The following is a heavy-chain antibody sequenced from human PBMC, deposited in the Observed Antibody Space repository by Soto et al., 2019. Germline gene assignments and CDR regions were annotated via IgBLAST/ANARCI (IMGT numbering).Heavy chain of an antibody. CDR3: ARSFYYYDSSAYFDY. D-gene: IGHD3-22*01. V-gene: IGHV3-33*01. CDR1: GFTFSSYG. J-gene: IGHJ4*02. CDR2: IWYDGSNK. Sequence: HPGGSLRLSCAASGFTFSSYGMHWVRQAPGKGLEWVAVIWYDGSNKYYADSVKGRFTISRDNSKNTLYLQMNSLRAEDTAVYYCARSFYYYDSSAYFDYWPPGTLV.